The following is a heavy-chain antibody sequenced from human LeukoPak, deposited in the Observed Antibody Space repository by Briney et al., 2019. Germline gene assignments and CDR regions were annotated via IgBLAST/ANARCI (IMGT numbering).Heavy chain of an antibody. J-gene: IGHJ6*02. CDR1: GFTFSSYA. CDR2: ISASGGST. Sequence: GGSLRLSCAASGFTFSSYAMSWVRQAPGKGLEWVSAISASGGSTYYADSVKGRFTISRDNSKNTLYLQMNSLRAEDTAVYYCAKFRRDGFNYYYYYGMDVWGQGTTVTVSS. D-gene: IGHD5-24*01. CDR3: AKFRRDGFNYYYYYGMDV. V-gene: IGHV3-23*01.